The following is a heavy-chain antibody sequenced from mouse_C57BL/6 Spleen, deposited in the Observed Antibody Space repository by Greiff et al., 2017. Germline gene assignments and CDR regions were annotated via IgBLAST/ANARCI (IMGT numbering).Heavy chain of an antibody. CDR2: IYPGSGST. D-gene: IGHD2-4*01. V-gene: IGHV1-55*01. CDR1: GYTFTSYG. Sequence: VQLQQSGAELVKPGASVKMSCKASGYTFTSYGITWVKQRPGQGLEWIGDIYPGSGSTNYNEKFKSKATLTVDTSSSTAYIQLSSLTSEDTAVYTSARSGDYDDYWGQGTTRTVSS. CDR3: ARSGDYDDY. J-gene: IGHJ2*01.